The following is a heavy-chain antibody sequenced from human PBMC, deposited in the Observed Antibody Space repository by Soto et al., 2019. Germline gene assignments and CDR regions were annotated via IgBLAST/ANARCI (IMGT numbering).Heavy chain of an antibody. CDR2: ISPGSDRM. Sequence: QLVESGGGLVQPGGSLRLSCAASEFTFNTYSMNWVRQAPGKGLEWLSYISPGSDRMFYADSVKGRFAISRDNAKNSLYLQLHSLRAEDTALYYCVRDYRYAFDPWGQGTVVTVSS. V-gene: IGHV3-48*01. CDR1: EFTFNTYS. J-gene: IGHJ3*01. CDR3: VRDYRYAFDP. D-gene: IGHD3-16*02.